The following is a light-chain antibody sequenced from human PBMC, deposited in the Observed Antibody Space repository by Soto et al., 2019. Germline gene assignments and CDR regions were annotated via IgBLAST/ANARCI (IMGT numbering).Light chain of an antibody. Sequence: DIVMTQSPDSLAVSLGERATINCKSSQSVLYSSNNKNYLAWYQQKPGQPPKLLIYWASTRESGVPERFSGSGSGTDFTLPISSLQAEDVAVYYCQQYYSTPLTFGGGTKVEIK. CDR2: WAS. CDR3: QQYYSTPLT. J-gene: IGKJ4*01. CDR1: QSVLYSSNNKNY. V-gene: IGKV4-1*01.